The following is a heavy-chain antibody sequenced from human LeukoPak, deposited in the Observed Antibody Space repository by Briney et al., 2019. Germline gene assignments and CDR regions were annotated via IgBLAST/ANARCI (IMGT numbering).Heavy chain of an antibody. CDR3: AKEYCSGGSCYSYFDY. V-gene: IGHV3-33*06. CDR2: IWYDGSNK. J-gene: IGHJ4*02. Sequence: GRSLRLSCAASGFTFSSYGMHWVRQAAGKGLEWVAVIWYDGSNKYYADSGKGRFTISRDNSKNTLYLQMNSLRAEDTAVYYCAKEYCSGGSCYSYFDYWGQGTLVTVSS. D-gene: IGHD2-15*01. CDR1: GFTFSSYG.